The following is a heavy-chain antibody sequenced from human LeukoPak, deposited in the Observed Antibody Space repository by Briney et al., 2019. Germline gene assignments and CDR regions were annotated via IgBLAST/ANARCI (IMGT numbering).Heavy chain of an antibody. D-gene: IGHD5-18*01. Sequence: SETLSLTCTVSGGSISSYYWSWIRQPPGKGLEWIGYIYYSGSTYYNPSLKSRVTISVDTSKNQFSLKLSSVTAADTAVYYCAREHTAMVQIDYWGQGTLVTVSS. J-gene: IGHJ4*02. CDR2: IYYSGST. V-gene: IGHV4-59*06. CDR1: GGSISSYY. CDR3: AREHTAMVQIDY.